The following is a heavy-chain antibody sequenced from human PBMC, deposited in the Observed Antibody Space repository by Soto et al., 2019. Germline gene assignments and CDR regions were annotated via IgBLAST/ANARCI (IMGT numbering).Heavy chain of an antibody. V-gene: IGHV1-8*01. CDR1: GYTFTSYD. D-gene: IGHD3-22*01. J-gene: IGHJ3*02. CDR3: ARDYYDSGGYYYSQGAFDI. CDR2: MNPNSGNT. Sequence: ASVKVSCKASGYTFTSYDINWVRQATGQGLEWMGWMNPNSGNTGYAQKFQGRVTMTRNTSISTAYMELSSLRSEDTAVYYCARDYYDSGGYYYSQGAFDIWGQGTMVTVS.